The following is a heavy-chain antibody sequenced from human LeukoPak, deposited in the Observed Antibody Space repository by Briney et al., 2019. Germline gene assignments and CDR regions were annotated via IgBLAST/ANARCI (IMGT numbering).Heavy chain of an antibody. V-gene: IGHV3-23*01. D-gene: IGHD3-9*01. J-gene: IGHJ4*02. CDR2: ISGSGGST. Sequence: GGSLRLSCAASGFTFSSYAMSWVRQAPGKGLEWVSAISGSGGSTYYADSAKGRFTISRDNSKNTLYLQMNSLRAEDTAVYYCAKDVGYYDILTGYYGHFDYWGQGTLVTVSS. CDR1: GFTFSSYA. CDR3: AKDVGYYDILTGYYGHFDY.